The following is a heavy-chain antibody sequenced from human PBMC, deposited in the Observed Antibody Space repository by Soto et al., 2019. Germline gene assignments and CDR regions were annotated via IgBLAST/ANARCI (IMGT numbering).Heavy chain of an antibody. Sequence: ASVKVSCKASGYTFTGYYMHWVRQAPGQGLEWMGWINPNSGGTNYAQKFQGWVTMTRDTSISTAYMELSRLRSDDTAVYYCARDSRVEVVPAAMVYYYYGMDVWGQGTTVTVSS. D-gene: IGHD2-2*01. J-gene: IGHJ6*02. CDR1: GYTFTGYY. CDR2: INPNSGGT. V-gene: IGHV1-2*04. CDR3: ARDSRVEVVPAAMVYYYYGMDV.